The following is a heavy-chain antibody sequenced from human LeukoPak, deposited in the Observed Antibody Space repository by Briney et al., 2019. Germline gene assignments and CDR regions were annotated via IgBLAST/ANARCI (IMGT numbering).Heavy chain of an antibody. CDR1: GFTFSTYG. D-gene: IGHD1-26*01. CDR3: ERASGSYDY. Sequence: PGGSLRLSCAASGFTFSTYGMHWVRQAPGKGLEWVAVIWNDGSNKYYADSLKGRFTISRDNSKNTLYLQMNSLRVEDTAVYYCERASGSYDYWGQGTLVTVSS. J-gene: IGHJ4*02. CDR2: IWNDGSNK. V-gene: IGHV3-33*01.